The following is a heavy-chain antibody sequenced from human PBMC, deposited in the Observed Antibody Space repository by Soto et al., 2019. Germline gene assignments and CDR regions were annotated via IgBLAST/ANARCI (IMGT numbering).Heavy chain of an antibody. J-gene: IGHJ5*02. CDR1: GFSVSSNY. D-gene: IGHD1-26*01. V-gene: IGHV3-53*01. CDR2: HYSGGST. Sequence: GGSLRLSCAISGFSVSSNYLSWVRQAPGKWLEWVSVHYSGGSTYYADSVQGRFTISRDKSNNTRYLQMRRLRAEDTAVYFCARHRHPRGTVGATSPLGPWGQGXQITVYS. CDR3: ARHRHPRGTVGATSPLGP.